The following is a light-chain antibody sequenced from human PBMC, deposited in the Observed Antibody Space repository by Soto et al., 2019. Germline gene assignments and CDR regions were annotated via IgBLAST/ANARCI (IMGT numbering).Light chain of an antibody. CDR3: QQYGSSGT. Sequence: IVLTQSPGTLSLSPGEGATLSCRASQSVNNNYLAWYQQKPGQAPRLLIYGASNRATGIPDRFSGSGSGTDFTLTISRLEPEDFAVYYCQQYGSSGTFGQGTKWIS. CDR1: QSVNNNY. V-gene: IGKV3-20*01. J-gene: IGKJ1*01. CDR2: GAS.